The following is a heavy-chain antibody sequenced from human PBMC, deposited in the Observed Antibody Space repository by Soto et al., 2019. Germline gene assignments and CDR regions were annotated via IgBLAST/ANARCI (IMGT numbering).Heavy chain of an antibody. CDR3: ASGAASTISKIDY. Sequence: TGGSLRLSCAASGFTFSDHYMTWIRQAPGKGLEWVSYISSSTSYTNYADSVKGRFTISRDNAKNSLYLQMNSLRAEDTAVYYCASGAASTISKIDYWGQGTLVTVSS. CDR2: ISSSTSYT. J-gene: IGHJ4*02. D-gene: IGHD6-13*01. CDR1: GFTFSDHY. V-gene: IGHV3-11*06.